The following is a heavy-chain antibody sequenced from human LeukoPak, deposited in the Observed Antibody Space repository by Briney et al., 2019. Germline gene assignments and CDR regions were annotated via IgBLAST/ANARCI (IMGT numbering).Heavy chain of an antibody. CDR1: GFTFSSYA. J-gene: IGHJ4*02. CDR3: AKDTVVRGVHYFDY. Sequence: GGSLRLSCAASGFTFSSYAMSWVRQAPGKGLEWVSAISGSGGSTYYADSVKGRFTISRDNSKSTLYLQMNSLRAEDTAVYYCAKDTVVRGVHYFDYWGQGTLVTVSS. CDR2: ISGSGGST. V-gene: IGHV3-23*01. D-gene: IGHD3-10*01.